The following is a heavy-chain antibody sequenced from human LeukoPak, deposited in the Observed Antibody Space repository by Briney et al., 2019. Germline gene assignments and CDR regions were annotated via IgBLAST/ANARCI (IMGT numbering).Heavy chain of an antibody. CDR1: GYTFTSYG. CDR2: ISAYNGNT. J-gene: IGHJ4*02. V-gene: IGHV1-18*01. CDR3: AREGYDFWSGTYYFDY. D-gene: IGHD3-3*01. Sequence: ASVKVSCKASGYTFTSYGISWVRQAPGQGLEWMGWISAYNGNTNYAQKLQGRVTMTTDTSTSTAYMELRSLRSDDTAVYYCAREGYDFWSGTYYFDYWGRGTLVTVSS.